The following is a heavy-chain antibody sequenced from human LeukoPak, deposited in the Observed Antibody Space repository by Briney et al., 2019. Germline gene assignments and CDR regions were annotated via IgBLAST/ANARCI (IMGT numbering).Heavy chain of an antibody. V-gene: IGHV3-72*01. J-gene: IGHJ4*02. D-gene: IGHD3-9*01. CDR1: GFTFSDHY. CDR2: TRNKANSYTT. Sequence: GGSLRLSCAASGFTFSDHYMDWVRQAPGKGLEWVGRTRNKANSYTTEYAASVKGRFIISRDDSNNSLYLQMNSLKTEDTAVYYCARSSNTYYDILSGYYALDYWGQGTLVTVSS. CDR3: ARSSNTYYDILSGYYALDY.